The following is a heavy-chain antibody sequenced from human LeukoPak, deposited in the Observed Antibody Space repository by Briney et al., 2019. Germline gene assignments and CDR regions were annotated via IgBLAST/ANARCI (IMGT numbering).Heavy chain of an antibody. D-gene: IGHD2-15*01. CDR2: IFPGDSDT. Sequence: AGESLNISCKGSEYSFATYWIGWVRQMPGQGLEWMGIIFPGDSDTRYSPSFQGQVTISADKSISTAYLQWSSLKASDTAIYYCASEYCSGGNCYFDSWGQGTLVTVSS. CDR1: EYSFATYW. V-gene: IGHV5-51*01. J-gene: IGHJ4*02. CDR3: ASEYCSGGNCYFDS.